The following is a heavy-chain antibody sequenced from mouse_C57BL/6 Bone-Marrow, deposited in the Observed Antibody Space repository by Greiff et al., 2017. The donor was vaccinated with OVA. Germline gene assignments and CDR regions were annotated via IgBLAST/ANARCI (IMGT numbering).Heavy chain of an antibody. CDR2: IYPRSGNT. Sequence: VKLQESGAELARPGASVKLSCKASGYTFTSYGISWVKQRTGQGLEWIGEIYPRSGNTYYNEKFKGKATLTADKSSSTAYMELRSLTSEDSVVYFCARPHYAMDYWGQGTSVTVSS. CDR1: GYTFTSYG. V-gene: IGHV1-81*01. J-gene: IGHJ4*01. CDR3: ARPHYAMDY.